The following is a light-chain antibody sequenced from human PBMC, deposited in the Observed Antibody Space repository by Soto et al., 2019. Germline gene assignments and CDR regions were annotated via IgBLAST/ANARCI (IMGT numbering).Light chain of an antibody. Sequence: IEVTQSPSSLAASLGDRVTITCRASQTIGTYVNWYRQKSGAAPELLIYDASTLQSGVPSRFRGGASGTDFTLTISSLQLDDFATYYCQQSYNTPLTLGQGTKVDI. V-gene: IGKV1-39*01. CDR1: QTIGTY. J-gene: IGKJ1*01. CDR3: QQSYNTPLT. CDR2: DAS.